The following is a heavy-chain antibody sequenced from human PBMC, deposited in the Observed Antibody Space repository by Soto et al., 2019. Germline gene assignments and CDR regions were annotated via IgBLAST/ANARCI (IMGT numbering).Heavy chain of an antibody. CDR3: ARAVVVVTAYYYYGMDV. Sequence: SVKVSCKASGGTFSSYAISWVRQAPGQGLEWMGGIIPIFGTANYAQKFQGRVTITADESTSTAYMELSSLRSEDTAVYYCARAVVVVTAYYYYGMDVWGQGTTVTVSS. J-gene: IGHJ6*02. V-gene: IGHV1-69*13. CDR1: GGTFSSYA. D-gene: IGHD2-2*01. CDR2: IIPIFGTA.